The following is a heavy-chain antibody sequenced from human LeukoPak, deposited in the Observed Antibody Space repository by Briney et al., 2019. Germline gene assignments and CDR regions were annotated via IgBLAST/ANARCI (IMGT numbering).Heavy chain of an antibody. D-gene: IGHD3-22*01. V-gene: IGHV3-23*01. CDR1: GFTFTSYG. CDR2: ISGSGGST. Sequence: GACLRLACAPSGFTFTSYGMSWVRQAPGKGLEWVTSISGSGGSTYYAASVKGRFNISRDNSNNTLYLQMKSLRAEDTAVYYCAKDYYDSSGYSNHAVNIWGPGKMGSVSS. J-gene: IGHJ3*02. CDR3: AKDYYDSSGYSNHAVNI.